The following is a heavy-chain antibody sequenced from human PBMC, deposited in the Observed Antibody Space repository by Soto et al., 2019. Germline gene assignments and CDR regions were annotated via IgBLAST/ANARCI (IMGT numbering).Heavy chain of an antibody. V-gene: IGHV4-31*03. D-gene: IGHD2-8*01. CDR1: GGSISSGGYY. J-gene: IGHJ6*02. CDR3: ARDYRGMLNYYYYGMDV. Sequence: SETLSLTCTVSGGSISSGGYYWSWIRQHPGKGLERIGYIYYSGNTYYNPSLKSRVTISVDTSKNQFSMKLNSLTAADTAVYYCARDYRGMLNYYYYGMDVWGQGTTVTVSS. CDR2: IYYSGNT.